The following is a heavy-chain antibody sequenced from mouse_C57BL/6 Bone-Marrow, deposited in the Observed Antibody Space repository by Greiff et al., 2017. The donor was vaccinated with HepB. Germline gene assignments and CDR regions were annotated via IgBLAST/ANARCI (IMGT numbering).Heavy chain of an antibody. CDR3: ARGLKGFSAMCY. CDR1: GYTFTSYW. V-gene: IGHV1-52*01. CDR2: IDPSDSET. Sequence: QVQLQQPGAELVRPGSSVKLSCKASGYTFTSYWMHWVKQRPIQGLEWIGNIDPSDSETHYNQKFKDKATLTVDKSSSTAYMQLSSLTSEDSAVYYCARGLKGFSAMCYWGQGTSVTVSS. J-gene: IGHJ4*01. D-gene: IGHD6-2*01.